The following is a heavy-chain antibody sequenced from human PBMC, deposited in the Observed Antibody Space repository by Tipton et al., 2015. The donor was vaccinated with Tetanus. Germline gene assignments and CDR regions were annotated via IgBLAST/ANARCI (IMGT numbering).Heavy chain of an antibody. CDR1: ALTFSGSW. J-gene: IGHJ4*02. D-gene: IGHD4-17*01. V-gene: IGHV3-48*01. CDR3: ASSTVTR. CDR2: ISTTSNTI. Sequence: SLRLSCAASALTFSGSWMNWVRQAPGKGLEWVSYISTTSNTIYYADSVRGRFTISRDNAKNLLYLQMSRLRREDTAVYYCASSTVTRWGPGTLVTVSS.